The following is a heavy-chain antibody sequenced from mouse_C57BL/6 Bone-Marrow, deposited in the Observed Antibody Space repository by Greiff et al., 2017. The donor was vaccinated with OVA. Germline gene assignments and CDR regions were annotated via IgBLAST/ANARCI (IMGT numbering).Heavy chain of an antibody. Sequence: VQLQQSGAELVRPGASVKLSCTASGFNIKDDYMHWVKQRPEQGLEWIGWIVPEHGDTEYASKFPGKATITAATSSNTAYLQLSSLTSAATAVYYCTTGDNAWFAYWGQGTLVTVSA. V-gene: IGHV14-4*01. CDR1: GFNIKDDY. D-gene: IGHD2-13*01. CDR2: IVPEHGDT. CDR3: TTGDNAWFAY. J-gene: IGHJ3*01.